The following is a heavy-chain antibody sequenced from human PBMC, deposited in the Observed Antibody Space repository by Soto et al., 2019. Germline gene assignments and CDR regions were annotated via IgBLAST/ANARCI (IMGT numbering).Heavy chain of an antibody. CDR3: ARTYYYDSRRTYYFDY. J-gene: IGHJ4*02. CDR2: IYYSGST. V-gene: IGHV4-31*03. Sequence: SETLSLTCTVSGGSISSGCYYWSWIRQHPGKGLEWIGYIYYSGSTYYNPSLKSRVTISVDTSKNQFSLKLSSVTAADTAVYYCARTYYYDSRRTYYFDYWGQGTLVTV. D-gene: IGHD3-22*01. CDR1: GGSISSGCYY.